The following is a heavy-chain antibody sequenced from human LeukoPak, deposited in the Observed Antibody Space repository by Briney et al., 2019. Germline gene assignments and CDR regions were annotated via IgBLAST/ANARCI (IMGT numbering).Heavy chain of an antibody. CDR2: IGGGGTE. D-gene: IGHD1-26*01. CDR1: GFIFGASS. Sequence: GGSLSLSCVGSGFIFGASSMNWVRQAPGKGLEWVSGIGGGGTEYYADSVKGRFIISSDSSQNLVHLQMNSLTVEDTAVYYCARAQGALDYWGQGTLVTVSS. CDR3: ARAQGALDY. V-gene: IGHV3-21*04. J-gene: IGHJ4*02.